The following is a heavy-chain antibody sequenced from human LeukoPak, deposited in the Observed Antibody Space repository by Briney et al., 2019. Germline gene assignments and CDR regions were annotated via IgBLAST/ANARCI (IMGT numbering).Heavy chain of an antibody. CDR3: ARDLGQYYDTSDNWFDP. D-gene: IGHD3-22*01. CDR1: GFTFDDYG. CDR2: INSDGINT. V-gene: IGHV3-74*01. Sequence: GGSLRLSCAASGFTFDDYGMSWVRQAPGKGLEWVSRINSDGINTSYADSVKGRFTISRDNAKNTLNLQMNSLRAEDTAVYYCARDLGQYYDTSDNWFDPWGQGSLVTVSS. J-gene: IGHJ5*02.